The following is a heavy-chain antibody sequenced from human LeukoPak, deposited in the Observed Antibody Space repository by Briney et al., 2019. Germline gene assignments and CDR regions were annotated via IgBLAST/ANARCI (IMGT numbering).Heavy chain of an antibody. CDR3: ARVDSGSYYEYNWFDP. J-gene: IGHJ5*02. CDR2: INPRVGST. D-gene: IGHD1-26*01. CDR1: GYTFTSYY. V-gene: IGHV1-46*01. Sequence: ASVKVSCKASGYTFTSYYMHWVRQAPGQGLEWMGIINPRVGSTRYAQKFQGRVTMTRDTSISTAYMELSRLRSDDTAVYYCARVDSGSYYEYNWFDPWGQGTLVTVSS.